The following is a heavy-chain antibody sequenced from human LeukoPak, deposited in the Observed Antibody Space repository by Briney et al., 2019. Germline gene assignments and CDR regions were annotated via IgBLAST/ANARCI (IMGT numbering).Heavy chain of an antibody. V-gene: IGHV3-23*01. J-gene: IGHJ4*02. CDR2: ISGSGGST. CDR1: GFTFSSYA. CDR3: AKGRPITMVRGVLFDY. Sequence: GGSLRLSCAASGFTFSSYAMSWVRQAPGKGLEWVSAISGSGGSTYYADSVKGRFTISRDNSKNTLYLQMNSLRAEDTAVYYCAKGRPITMVRGVLFDYWGQGTLVTVFS. D-gene: IGHD3-10*01.